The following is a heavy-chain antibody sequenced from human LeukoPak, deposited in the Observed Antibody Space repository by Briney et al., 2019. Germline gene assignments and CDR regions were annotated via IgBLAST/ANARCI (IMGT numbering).Heavy chain of an antibody. CDR2: ISSSGSNI. CDR1: GFTFSSYE. J-gene: IGHJ4*02. D-gene: IGHD2-15*01. V-gene: IGHV3-48*03. CDR3: ARRGGYCSGGSCSDFDY. Sequence: GGSLRLSCAASGFTFSSYEMNWVRQAPGKGLEWVSYISSSGSNIYYADSVKGRFTISRDNAKNSLYLQMNSLRAEDTAVYYCARRGGYCSGGSCSDFDYWGQGTLVTVSS.